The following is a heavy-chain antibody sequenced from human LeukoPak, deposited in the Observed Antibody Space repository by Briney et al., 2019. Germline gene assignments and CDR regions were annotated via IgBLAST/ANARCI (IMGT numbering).Heavy chain of an antibody. CDR1: GGSIRSYY. J-gene: IGHJ4*02. D-gene: IGHD3-9*01. V-gene: IGHV4-59*01. CDR3: ARLHFDYYFDY. Sequence: SETLSLTCTVSGGSIRSYYWSWIRQAPRKGLECIGYMYYSGSTNYNPSLKSRVAISGDTSKNQFSLKLSSVTAADTAVYYCARLHFDYYFDYWGQGTLVTVSS. CDR2: MYYSGST.